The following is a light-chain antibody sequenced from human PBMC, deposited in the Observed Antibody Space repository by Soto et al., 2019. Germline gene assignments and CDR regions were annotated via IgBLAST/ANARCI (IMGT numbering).Light chain of an antibody. Sequence: IVLTQSPGTLSLSPGERATLSCRASQSVSSSYLAWYQQKPGQDPRRLIYGASSRATGIPARFSGSGSVTGVTLTISSLEPEDVAVYYCQQYGSSPPAWTCGQATKVDIK. CDR3: QQYGSSPPAWT. CDR1: QSVSSSY. J-gene: IGKJ1*01. V-gene: IGKV3-20*01. CDR2: GAS.